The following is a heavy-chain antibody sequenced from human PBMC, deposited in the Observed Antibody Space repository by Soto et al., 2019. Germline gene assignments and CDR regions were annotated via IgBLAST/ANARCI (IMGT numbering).Heavy chain of an antibody. CDR2: IYATGTG. CDR1: GGCISGFY. CDR3: VRDGTKNLRDWFDP. D-gene: IGHD1-1*01. V-gene: IGHV4-4*07. Sequence: SETLSRTCTVSGGCISGFYWSWIRKYAGKGLEWIGRIYATGTGDYNPSLKSRVMMSADTSKKHFSLKLRSVTAADTAVYYCVRDGTKNLRDWFDPWGQGISVTVSS. J-gene: IGHJ5*01.